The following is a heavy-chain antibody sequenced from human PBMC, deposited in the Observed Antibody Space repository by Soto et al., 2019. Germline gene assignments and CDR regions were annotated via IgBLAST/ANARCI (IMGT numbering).Heavy chain of an antibody. CDR2: IYYTGST. CDR3: SRRGWGSSSSSRIDC. CDR1: GDSISSSSYY. V-gene: IGHV4-39*02. Sequence: SETLSLTCTVSGDSISSSSYYWDWIRQSPGKGLEWIGSIYYTGSTYYNPSLKSRVTISRDTSNNHFSLNLRSVTAADTAVYYCSRRGWGSSSSSRIDCWGQGTLVTVSS. J-gene: IGHJ4*01. D-gene: IGHD2-2*01.